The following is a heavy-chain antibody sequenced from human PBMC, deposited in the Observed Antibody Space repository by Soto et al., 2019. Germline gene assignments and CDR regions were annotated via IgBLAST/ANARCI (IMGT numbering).Heavy chain of an antibody. J-gene: IGHJ4*02. Sequence: HPGGSLRLSCAASGFTFSSYAMSWVRQAPGKGLEWVSAISGSGGSTYYADSVKGRFTISRDNSKKTLYLEMNSLRAEDTAVYYCAKWGSIAAAAPDYWGQGALVTVSS. CDR2: ISGSGGST. CDR1: GFTFSSYA. CDR3: AKWGSIAAAAPDY. D-gene: IGHD6-13*01. V-gene: IGHV3-23*01.